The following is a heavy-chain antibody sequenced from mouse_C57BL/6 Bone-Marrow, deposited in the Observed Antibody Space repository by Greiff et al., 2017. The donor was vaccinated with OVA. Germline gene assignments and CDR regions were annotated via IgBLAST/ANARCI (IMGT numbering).Heavy chain of an antibody. V-gene: IGHV6-6*01. CDR3: TLLYSNYVDYAMDY. J-gene: IGHJ4*01. CDR2: IRNKANNHAT. D-gene: IGHD2-5*01. Sequence: EVMLVESGGGLVQPGGSMKLSCAASGFTFSDAWMDWVRQSPEKGLEWVAEIRNKANNHATYYAESVKGRFTISRDDSKSSVYLQMNSLRAEDTGIYYCTLLYSNYVDYAMDYWGQGTSVTVSS. CDR1: GFTFSDAW.